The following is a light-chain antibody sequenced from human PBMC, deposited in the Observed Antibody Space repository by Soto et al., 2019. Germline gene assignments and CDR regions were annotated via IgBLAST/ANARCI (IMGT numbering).Light chain of an antibody. J-gene: IGLJ1*01. CDR2: DDD. CDR3: GSWDSSLSAYV. V-gene: IGLV1-51*01. CDR1: SSNIGGNS. Sequence: QSVLTQPPSVSGAPGQRLTISCSGSSSNIGGNSVSWYQQLPGTAPKLLIYDDDKRPSGIPDRFSGSKSGTSATLGITGFQTGDEADYYCGSWDSSLSAYVFATGTKLT.